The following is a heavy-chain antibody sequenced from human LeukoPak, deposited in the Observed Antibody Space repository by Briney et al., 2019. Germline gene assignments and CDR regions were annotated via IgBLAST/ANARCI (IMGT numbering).Heavy chain of an antibody. Sequence: GGSLRLSCAASGFTFSSYAMSWVRQAPGKGLEWVANIKQDGSEKYYVDSVKGRFTISRDNAKNSLYLQMNSLRAEDTAVYYCARDKSWLGDDYWGQGTLVTVSS. CDR3: ARDKSWLGDDY. D-gene: IGHD6-19*01. V-gene: IGHV3-7*03. CDR2: IKQDGSEK. CDR1: GFTFSSYA. J-gene: IGHJ4*02.